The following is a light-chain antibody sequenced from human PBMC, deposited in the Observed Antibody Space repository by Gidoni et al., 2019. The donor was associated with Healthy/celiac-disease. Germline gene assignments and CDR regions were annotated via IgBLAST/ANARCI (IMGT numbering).Light chain of an antibody. V-gene: IGLV2-14*01. J-gene: IGLJ1*01. Sequence: QSALTQPASVSGSPGPSITISCPGTSSDVGGYNYVSWYQQHPGKAPKLMIYEVSNRPSGVSNRFSGSKSGNTASLTISGLQAEDEADYYCSSYTSSSTPYVFGTGTKVTVL. CDR3: SSYTSSSTPYV. CDR1: SSDVGGYNY. CDR2: EVS.